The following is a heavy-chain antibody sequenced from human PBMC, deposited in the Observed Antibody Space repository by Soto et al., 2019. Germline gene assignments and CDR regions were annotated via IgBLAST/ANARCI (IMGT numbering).Heavy chain of an antibody. CDR2: IYYSGST. CDR3: ASISNYYGSGSPRYYFDY. CDR1: GGSISSSSYY. Sequence: QLQLQESGPGLVKPSETLSLACTVSGGSISSSSYYWGCIRQPPGKGLEWIGSIYYSGSTYYNPSLKSRVTISVDTSKNQFSLKLSSVTAADTAVYYCASISNYYGSGSPRYYFDYWGQGTLVTVSS. J-gene: IGHJ4*02. V-gene: IGHV4-39*01. D-gene: IGHD3-10*01.